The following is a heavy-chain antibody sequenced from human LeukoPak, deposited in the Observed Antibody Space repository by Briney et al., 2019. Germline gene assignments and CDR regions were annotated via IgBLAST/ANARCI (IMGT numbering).Heavy chain of an antibody. CDR2: IYTSGTT. J-gene: IGHJ6*03. CDR1: GVSIRSGSYY. CDR3: AGSKGLWFGGPVYYYYYMDV. Sequence: PSETLSLTCTVSGVSIRSGSYYWSWIRQPAGKGLEWIGRIYTSGTTNYNPSLKSRVTISVGTSKSQFSLKLSSVTAADTAVYYCAGSKGLWFGGPVYYYYYMDVWGIGTTVTVSS. V-gene: IGHV4-61*02. D-gene: IGHD3-10*01.